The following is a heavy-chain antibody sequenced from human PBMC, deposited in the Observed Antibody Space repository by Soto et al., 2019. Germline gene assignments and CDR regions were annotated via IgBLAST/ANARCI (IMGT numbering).Heavy chain of an antibody. V-gene: IGHV4-39*01. CDR1: GDSITTNGYY. J-gene: IGHJ4*02. CDR3: ARSHYTYGLLIDY. CDR2: VYWTGST. D-gene: IGHD2-8*01. Sequence: SETLSLTCSVSGDSITTNGYYLCGMRQPPGKGLQLIGNVYWTGSTFSHPSLTSRVFISVDTSKNEFSLRLTSVTAADTAVYYCARSHYTYGLLIDYWGPGTLVTVSS.